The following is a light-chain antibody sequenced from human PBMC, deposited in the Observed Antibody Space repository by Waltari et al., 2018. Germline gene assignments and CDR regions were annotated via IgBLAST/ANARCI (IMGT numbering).Light chain of an antibody. J-gene: IGLJ1*01. CDR1: TGAVTRAPS. Sequence: QTVVTQEPSLTVSPGGTVTLSCASNTGAVTRAPSPNWFQQKPGQTPRSLIYGATNKHSWTPARFSGSLLGGKAALTLSHVQPEDEADYYCSAYTSSSTYVFGSGTNVTVL. CDR2: GAT. CDR3: SAYTSSSTYV. V-gene: IGLV7-43*01.